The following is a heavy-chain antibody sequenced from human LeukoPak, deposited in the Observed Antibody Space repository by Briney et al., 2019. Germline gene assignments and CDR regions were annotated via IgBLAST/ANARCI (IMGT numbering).Heavy chain of an antibody. CDR1: GGSLSGYY. J-gene: IGHJ4*02. CDR3: ARVSPIDAAGTPYFDS. V-gene: IGHV4-34*01. CDR2: INHSGAT. Sequence: PSETLSLTCAVYGGSLSGYYWSWIRQPPGKGLEWIGEINHSGATNSNPSLKSRLIISKDTSKKQLSLKLSSVTAADTAVYYCARVSPIDAAGTPYFDSWGQGTQVTVSS. D-gene: IGHD6-13*01.